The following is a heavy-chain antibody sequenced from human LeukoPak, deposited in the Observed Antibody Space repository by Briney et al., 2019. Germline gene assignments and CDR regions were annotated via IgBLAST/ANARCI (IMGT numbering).Heavy chain of an antibody. CDR2: ISAYNGNT. CDR3: ARLPAAIPGVYYYYYYMDV. J-gene: IGHJ6*03. Sequence: EASVKVSCKASGYTFTSYGISWVRQAPGQGLEWMGWISAYNGNTNYAQKLQGRVTMTTDTSTSTAYMELRSLRSDDTAVYYCARLPAAIPGVYYYYYYMDVWGKGTTVTVSS. D-gene: IGHD2-2*02. V-gene: IGHV1-18*01. CDR1: GYTFTSYG.